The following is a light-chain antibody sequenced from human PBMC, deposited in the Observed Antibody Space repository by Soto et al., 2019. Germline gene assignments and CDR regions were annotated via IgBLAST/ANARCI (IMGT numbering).Light chain of an antibody. J-gene: IGKJ5*01. CDR3: QQYIKWPIT. CDR2: DAS. Sequence: EIVMTHSPGTLSVSPGERATLSCRASQSVSSNLAWYQQKPGQAPRLLISDASTRATGIPARFSGSGSGTEFTLTVSSLQSEDFAVYYCQQYIKWPITFGQGTRLENK. V-gene: IGKV3-15*01. CDR1: QSVSSN.